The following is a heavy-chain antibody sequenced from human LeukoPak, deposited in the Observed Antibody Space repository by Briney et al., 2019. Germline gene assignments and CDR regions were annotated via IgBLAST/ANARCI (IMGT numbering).Heavy chain of an antibody. CDR3: ARDPIAVAGTYYFDY. J-gene: IGHJ4*02. CDR1: GFTFDDYG. CDR2: INWNGGST. D-gene: IGHD6-19*01. Sequence: GGSLRLSCAASGFTFDDYGTSWVRQAPGKGLEWVSGINWNGGSTGYADSVKGRFTISRDNAKNSLYLQMYSLRAEDTALYYCARDPIAVAGTYYFDYWGQGTLVTVSS. V-gene: IGHV3-20*04.